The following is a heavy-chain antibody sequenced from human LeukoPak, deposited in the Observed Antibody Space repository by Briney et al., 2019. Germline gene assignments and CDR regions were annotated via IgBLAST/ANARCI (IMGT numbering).Heavy chain of an antibody. J-gene: IGHJ5*02. D-gene: IGHD5-18*01. CDR2: INPSGGST. V-gene: IGHV1-46*01. Sequence: AASVTVSCKASGYIFTSYFMHWVRQAPGQGLEWMGLINPSGGSTRYAQKFQGRVTMTRDMSTSTVYMELSSLRSEDTAVYYCARALPHRRLMDTTMEQHWFDPWGQGTLVTVSS. CDR3: ARALPHRRLMDTTMEQHWFDP. CDR1: GYIFTSYF.